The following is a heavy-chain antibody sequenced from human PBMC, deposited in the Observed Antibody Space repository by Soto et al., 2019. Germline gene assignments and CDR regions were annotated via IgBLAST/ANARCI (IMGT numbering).Heavy chain of an antibody. CDR2: MNPNSGNT. Sequence: ASVKLSCKASGYTFTSYDINWVRQATGQGLEWMGWMNPNSGNTGYAQKFQGRVTMTKNTLYLRMNSLIAEDTAVYYCAYRTGFDYWGQGALVTVSS. CDR1: GYTFTSYD. J-gene: IGHJ4*02. V-gene: IGHV1-8*01. CDR3: AYRTGFDY.